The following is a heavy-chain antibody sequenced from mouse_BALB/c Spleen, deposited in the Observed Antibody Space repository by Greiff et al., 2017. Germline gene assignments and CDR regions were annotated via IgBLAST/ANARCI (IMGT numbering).Heavy chain of an antibody. CDR1: GYTFTSYN. D-gene: IGHD1-1*02. V-gene: IGHV1-12*01. Sequence: QVQLQQPGAELVKPGASVKMSCKASGYTFTSYNMHWVKQTPGQGLEWIGAIYPGNGDTSYNQKFKGKATLTADKSSSTAYMQLSSLTSEDSAVYYCARGYYGLRLYYYAMDYWGQGTSVTVSS. J-gene: IGHJ4*01. CDR2: IYPGNGDT. CDR3: ARGYYGLRLYYYAMDY.